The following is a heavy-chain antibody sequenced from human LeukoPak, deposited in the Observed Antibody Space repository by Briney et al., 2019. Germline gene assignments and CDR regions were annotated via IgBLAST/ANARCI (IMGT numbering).Heavy chain of an antibody. Sequence: PGGSLRLSCVASGFPFSSYWMTWVRQAPGKGLEWVSSISSSSSYIYYADSVKGRFTISRDNAKNSLYLQMNSLRAEDTAVYYCARDSYGNVHDYWGQGTLVTVSS. V-gene: IGHV3-21*01. CDR2: ISSSSSYI. J-gene: IGHJ4*02. D-gene: IGHD5-18*01. CDR3: ARDSYGNVHDY. CDR1: GFPFSSYW.